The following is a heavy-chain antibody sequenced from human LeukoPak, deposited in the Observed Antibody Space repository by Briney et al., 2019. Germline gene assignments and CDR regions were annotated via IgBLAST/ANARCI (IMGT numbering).Heavy chain of an antibody. V-gene: IGHV4-4*07. CDR1: GGSISSYY. Sequence: SETLSLTCAVSGGSISSYYWSWIRQPAGKGLEWIGRIYTSGSTNYNPSLKSRVTMSVDTSKNQFSLKLSSVTAADTAVYYCARAMVRGVIYANWFDPWGQGTLVTVSS. J-gene: IGHJ5*02. CDR2: IYTSGST. CDR3: ARAMVRGVIYANWFDP. D-gene: IGHD3-10*01.